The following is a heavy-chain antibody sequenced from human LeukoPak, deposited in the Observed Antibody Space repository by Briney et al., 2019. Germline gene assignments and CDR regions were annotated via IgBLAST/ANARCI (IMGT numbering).Heavy chain of an antibody. CDR2: MYYSGST. CDR3: ARDQGSGYRWRPYGWFDP. Sequence: SETLSLTCTVSGGSISSSSYYWGWIRQPPGKGLEWIGSMYYSGSTYYNPSLKSRVTISVDTSKNQFSLKLSSVTAADTAIYYCARDQGSGYRWRPYGWFDPWGQGTLVTVSS. D-gene: IGHD3-22*01. V-gene: IGHV4-39*07. CDR1: GGSISSSSYY. J-gene: IGHJ5*02.